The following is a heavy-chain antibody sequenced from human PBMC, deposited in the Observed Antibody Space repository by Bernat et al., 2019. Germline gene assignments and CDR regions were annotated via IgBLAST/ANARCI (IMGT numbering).Heavy chain of an antibody. CDR1: GFTFSSYS. D-gene: IGHD3-16*02. CDR2: ISSSGSTI. CDR3: ARDYLRYGMDV. Sequence: EVQLVESGGGLVQPGGSLRLSCAASGFTFSSYSMNWVRQAPGKGLEWVSYISSSGSTIYYADSVKGRFTISRDNAKNSLYLQMNSLRAEDTAVYYCARDYLRYGMDVWGQGTTVTVSS. J-gene: IGHJ6*02. V-gene: IGHV3-48*04.